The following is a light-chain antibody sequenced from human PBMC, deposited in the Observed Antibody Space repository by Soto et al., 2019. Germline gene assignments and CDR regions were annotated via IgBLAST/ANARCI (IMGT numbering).Light chain of an antibody. Sequence: QSLLPQPASVSGSPGQSITISCTGTSSDVGGYNFVSWYQHHPGKAPKLIIYDVSNRPSGVSNRFSGSKSGNTASLTISGLQAEDEADYYCTSYTSSITYVFGTGTKVTVL. V-gene: IGLV2-14*03. CDR3: TSYTSSITYV. CDR1: SSDVGGYNF. CDR2: DVS. J-gene: IGLJ1*01.